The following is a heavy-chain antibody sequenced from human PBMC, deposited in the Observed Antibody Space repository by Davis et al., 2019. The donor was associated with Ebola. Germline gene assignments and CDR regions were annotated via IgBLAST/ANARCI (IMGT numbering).Heavy chain of an antibody. CDR1: GGRIISGTYY. J-gene: IGHJ2*01. CDR2: IEYKWST. V-gene: IGHV4-39*07. D-gene: IGHD6-6*01. Sequence: SDTLSPTVNASGGRIISGTYYWGCVRQPPGEKSEWIGSIEYKWSTYYSSSLEGRVTILLDTSKNKFSLKLRSVTAADTAVYFCARLSGLFSSSSGALYFDLWGRGTLVSVSS. CDR3: ARLSGLFSSSSGALYFDL.